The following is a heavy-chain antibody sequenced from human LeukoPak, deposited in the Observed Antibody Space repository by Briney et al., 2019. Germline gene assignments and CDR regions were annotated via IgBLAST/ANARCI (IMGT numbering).Heavy chain of an antibody. CDR2: ITASGTAM. J-gene: IGHJ4*02. CDR1: GFTFSSYC. D-gene: IGHD1-26*01. CDR3: ASSGSYRFDY. V-gene: IGHV3-48*02. Sequence: SGGSLRLSCAASGFTFSSYCMNWVRQAPGKGLEWVSHITASGTAMFYADSVKGRFTISRDNAKNSLYLQMNSLRDEDTAVYYCASSGSYRFDYWGQGTLVTVSS.